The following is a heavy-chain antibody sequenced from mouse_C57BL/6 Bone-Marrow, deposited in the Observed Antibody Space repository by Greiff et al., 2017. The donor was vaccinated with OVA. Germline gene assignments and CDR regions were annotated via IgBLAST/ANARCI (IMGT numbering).Heavy chain of an antibody. V-gene: IGHV5-4*01. CDR2: ISDGGSYT. J-gene: IGHJ4*01. Sequence: EVHLVESGGGLVKPGGSLKLSCAASGFTFSSYAMSWVRQTPEKRLEWVATISDGGSYTYYPDNVKGRFTISRDNAKNNLYLQMSHLKSEDTAMYYCARPGTGNYAMDYWGQGTSVTVSS. CDR1: GFTFSSYA. D-gene: IGHD4-1*01. CDR3: ARPGTGNYAMDY.